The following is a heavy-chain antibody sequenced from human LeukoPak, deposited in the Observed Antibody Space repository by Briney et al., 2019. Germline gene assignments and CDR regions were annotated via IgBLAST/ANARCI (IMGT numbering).Heavy chain of an antibody. V-gene: IGHV3-7*01. CDR1: GYSISSGYY. Sequence: ETLSLTCTVSGYSISSGYYWGWIRQAPGKGLEWVANIKQDGSEKYYVDSVKDRFTISRDNAKNSLYLQMNSLRAEDTAVYYCARDTEDSCFDYWGQGILVTVSS. D-gene: IGHD2-2*01. J-gene: IGHJ4*02. CDR2: IKQDGSEK. CDR3: ARDTEDSCFDY.